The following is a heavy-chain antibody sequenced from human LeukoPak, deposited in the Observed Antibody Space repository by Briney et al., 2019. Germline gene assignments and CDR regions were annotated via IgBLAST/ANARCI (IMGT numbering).Heavy chain of an antibody. CDR2: ISHSGTT. D-gene: IGHD4/OR15-4a*01. CDR3: ASMVPTLRYFQH. J-gene: IGHJ1*01. Sequence: SETLSLTCAVSGGSIGSSNWWSWVRRPPGKGLEWIGEISHSGTTNYKPSLKSRVTISLDKSKIQVSLRLNSVTAADTAVYYCASMVPTLRYFQHWGQGTLVTVSS. V-gene: IGHV4-4*02. CDR1: GGSIGSSNW.